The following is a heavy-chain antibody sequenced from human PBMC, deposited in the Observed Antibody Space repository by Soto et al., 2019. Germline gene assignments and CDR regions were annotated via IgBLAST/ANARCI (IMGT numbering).Heavy chain of an antibody. D-gene: IGHD2-15*01. CDR2: IYSDGSGP. V-gene: IGHV3-74*03. J-gene: IGHJ5*02. CDR1: GFSFSRFW. Sequence: AGGSLRLSCAASGFSFSRFWMHWVRQAPGKGLVWVSRIYSDGSGPMYADSVKGRFTISRDNAKSTLYLQMNYLTGEDTAVYYCARTFVDGMAGFGPWGQGTLVTVSA. CDR3: ARTFVDGMAGFGP.